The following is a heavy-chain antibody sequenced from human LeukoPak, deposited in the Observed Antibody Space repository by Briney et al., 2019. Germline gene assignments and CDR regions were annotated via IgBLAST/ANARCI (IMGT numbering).Heavy chain of an antibody. CDR3: ARDKYSNYGNWLVP. J-gene: IGHJ5*02. CDR2: INHSGST. V-gene: IGHV4-34*01. D-gene: IGHD4-11*01. CDR1: GGSFSGYY. Sequence: SETLSLTCAVYGGSFSGYYWSWIRQPPGKGLEWIREINHSGSTNYIPSLKSRVTMSVDTSKNHFSLKLRSVTAADTAVYYCARDKYSNYGNWLVPWGQGTRVTVSS.